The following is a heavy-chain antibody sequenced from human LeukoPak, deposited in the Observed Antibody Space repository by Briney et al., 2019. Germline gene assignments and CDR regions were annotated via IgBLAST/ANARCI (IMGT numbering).Heavy chain of an antibody. J-gene: IGHJ3*02. CDR1: GGSFSGYY. CDR3: ARGYCSSTSCYGAAFDI. CDR2: INHSGST. D-gene: IGHD2-2*01. Sequence: SETLSLTCAVNGGSFSGYYWSWIRQPPGKGLEWIGEINHSGSTKYNPSLKSRVTISVATSKKQFSLELSSMTAADTAVYYCARGYCSSTSCYGAAFDIWGQGTMVTVSS. V-gene: IGHV4-34*01.